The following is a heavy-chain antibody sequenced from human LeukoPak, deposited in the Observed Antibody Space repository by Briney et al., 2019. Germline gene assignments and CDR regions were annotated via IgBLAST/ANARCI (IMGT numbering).Heavy chain of an antibody. CDR1: GGSFSGYY. J-gene: IGHJ4*02. CDR2: IYYSGST. D-gene: IGHD2-2*01. CDR3: ARNRGYCSSTSCATFFDY. Sequence: SETLSLTCAVYGGSFSGYYWSWIRQPPGKGLEWIGYIYYSGSTYYNPSLKSRVTISVDTSKNQFSLKLSSVTAADTAVYYCARNRGYCSSTSCATFFDYWGQGTLVTVSS. V-gene: IGHV4-30-4*08.